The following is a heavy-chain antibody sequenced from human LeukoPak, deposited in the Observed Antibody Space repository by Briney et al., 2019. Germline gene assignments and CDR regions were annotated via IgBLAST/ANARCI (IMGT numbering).Heavy chain of an antibody. J-gene: IGHJ5*02. V-gene: IGHV3-33*06. CDR3: AKDSEGYWFDP. CDR1: GFTFSSYG. Sequence: GGSLRLSCAASGFTFSSYGMHWVRQAPGKGLEWVAVIWYDGGNKYYADSVKGRFTISRDNSKNTLYLQMSSLRAEDTAIYYCAKDSEGYWFDPWGQGTLVTVSS. CDR2: IWYDGGNK.